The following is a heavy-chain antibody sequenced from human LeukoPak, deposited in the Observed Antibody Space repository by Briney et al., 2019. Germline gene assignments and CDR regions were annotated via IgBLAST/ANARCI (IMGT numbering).Heavy chain of an antibody. V-gene: IGHV4-34*01. J-gene: IGHJ4*02. Sequence: SKTLSLTCAVYGWSFSGDYWSWIRQPPGKGLERSGEINHSGSTNYNPSLKSRVTISVDTSKNQFSLKLSSVTAADTAVYYCARGEGSGSYSGSYFDYWGQGTLVTVSS. CDR3: ARGEGSGSYSGSYFDY. D-gene: IGHD1-26*01. CDR2: INHSGST. CDR1: GWSFSGDY.